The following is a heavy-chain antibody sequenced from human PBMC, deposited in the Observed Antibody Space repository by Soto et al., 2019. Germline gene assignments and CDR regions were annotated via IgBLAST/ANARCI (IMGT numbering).Heavy chain of an antibody. V-gene: IGHV5-51*01. CDR2: IYPGDSDT. Sequence: PGESLKISCNGSGYSFTSNWIGWVRQMPGKGLEWMGIIYPGDSDTRYSPPFQGQVTISADKSISTAYLQWSRLKASDSAMYYCARMDSSALRIDYWGQGTLVTVSS. CDR3: ARMDSSALRIDY. D-gene: IGHD3-22*01. J-gene: IGHJ4*02. CDR1: GYSFTSNW.